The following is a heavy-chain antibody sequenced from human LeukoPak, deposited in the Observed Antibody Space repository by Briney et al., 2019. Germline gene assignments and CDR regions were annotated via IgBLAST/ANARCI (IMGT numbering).Heavy chain of an antibody. D-gene: IGHD3-3*01. J-gene: IGHJ4*02. Sequence: GGSLRLSCVVSGFTLSSRWMMWVRQAPGEGLEWMTNINRDGSEKNYVDSVKGRFTITRDNAENSLYLQMNSLKVEDSAIYYCATYDSWSGYNIAYWGQGTLATVSS. CDR3: ATYDSWSGYNIAY. CDR1: GFTLSSRW. CDR2: INRDGSEK. V-gene: IGHV3-7*03.